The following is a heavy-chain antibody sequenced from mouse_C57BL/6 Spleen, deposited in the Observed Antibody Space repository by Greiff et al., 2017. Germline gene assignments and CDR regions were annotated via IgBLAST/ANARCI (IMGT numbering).Heavy chain of an antibody. CDR3: ARRGLGPYYFDY. CDR1: GYTFTSYW. V-gene: IGHV1-52*01. CDR2: IDPSDSET. D-gene: IGHD4-1*01. Sequence: VQLQQPGAELVRPGSSVKLSCKASGYTFTSYWMHWVKQRPIQGLEWIGNIDPSDSETHYNQKFKDKATLTVDKSSSTAYMQLSSLTSEDSAVYYCARRGLGPYYFDYWGQGTTLTVSS. J-gene: IGHJ2*01.